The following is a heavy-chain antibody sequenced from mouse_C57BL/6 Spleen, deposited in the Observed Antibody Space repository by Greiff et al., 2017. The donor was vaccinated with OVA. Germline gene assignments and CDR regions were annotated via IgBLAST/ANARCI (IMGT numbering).Heavy chain of an antibody. CDR1: GYTFTSYW. D-gene: IGHD1-2*01. CDR2: ILPNSGST. V-gene: IGHV1-64*01. Sequence: QVQLQQPGAELVKPGASVKLSCKASGYTFTSYWMHWVKQRPGQGLEWIGMILPNSGSTNYNEKLKSKVTLTVEKYASPVYMQLSSLTSEDSAVYYCARSLLTYFDYWGQGTTLTVSS. J-gene: IGHJ2*01. CDR3: ARSLLTYFDY.